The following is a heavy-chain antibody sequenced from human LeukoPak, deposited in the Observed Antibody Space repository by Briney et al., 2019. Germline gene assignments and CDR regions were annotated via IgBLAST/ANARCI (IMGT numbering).Heavy chain of an antibody. V-gene: IGHV4-59*08. CDR1: GGSIRSYY. D-gene: IGHD1-26*01. Sequence: PSETLSLTCTVSGGSIRSYYWNWIRQPPGKGLEWIGYIYYSGSTYYNPSLKSRVTISVDTSKNQFSLKLSSVTAADTAVYYCARAWGDYYGMDVWGKGTTVTVSS. J-gene: IGHJ6*04. CDR3: ARAWGDYYGMDV. CDR2: IYYSGST.